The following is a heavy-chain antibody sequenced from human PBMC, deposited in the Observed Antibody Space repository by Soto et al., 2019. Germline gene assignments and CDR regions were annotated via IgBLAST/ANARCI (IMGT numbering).Heavy chain of an antibody. Sequence: EVQLVETGGGVIQPGGSLKLSCVVSGFTVSSNYMSWVRQAPGRGLEWVSVIYSGGSTYNADSVKGRFTISRDNSKNTLFLQMNNLRVEDTAVYYCVREKKRYNSRWYSFDSWGQGTLVIVSS. CDR3: VREKKRYNSRWYSFDS. D-gene: IGHD6-13*01. V-gene: IGHV3-53*02. J-gene: IGHJ5*01. CDR2: IYSGGST. CDR1: GFTVSSNY.